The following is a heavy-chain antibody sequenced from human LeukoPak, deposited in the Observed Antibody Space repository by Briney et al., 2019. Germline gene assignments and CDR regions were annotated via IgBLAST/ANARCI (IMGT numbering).Heavy chain of an antibody. CDR3: ARAQFYYYMDV. CDR2: INWNSDSI. CDR1: GFTFDDYA. J-gene: IGHJ6*03. Sequence: GGSLRLSCAVSGFTFDDYAMHWVRQVPGKGLEWVSGINWNSDSIGYADSVKGRFTTSRDNAKNSLYLEMNSLRAEDTALYFCARAQFYYYMDVWGKGTTVTVSS. V-gene: IGHV3-9*01. D-gene: IGHD5-24*01.